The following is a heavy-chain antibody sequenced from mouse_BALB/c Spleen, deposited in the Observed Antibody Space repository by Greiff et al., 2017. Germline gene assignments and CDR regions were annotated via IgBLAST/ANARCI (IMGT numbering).Heavy chain of an antibody. CDR3: AREAYYRYDVRYFDV. CDR1: GFTFSSYA. D-gene: IGHD2-14*01. J-gene: IGHJ1*01. V-gene: IGHV5-6-5*01. CDR2: ISSGGST. Sequence: EVMLVESGGGLVKPGGSLKLSCAASGFTFSSYAMSWVRQTPEKRLEWVASISSGGSTYYPDSVKGRFTISRDNARNILYLQMSSLRSEDTAMYYCAREAYYRYDVRYFDVWGAGTTVTVSS.